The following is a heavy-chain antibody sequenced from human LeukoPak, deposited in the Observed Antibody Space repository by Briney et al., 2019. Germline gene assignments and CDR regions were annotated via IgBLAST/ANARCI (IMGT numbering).Heavy chain of an antibody. Sequence: GGSLRLSCAASGFTFSSYAMSWVRQAPGKGLEWVSSISRSSSFIYYADSLKGRFTISRDNGKNSLYLQMNSLRAADTALYYCARGRIAAAGSYYFDYWGQGTLVTVSS. CDR2: ISRSSSFI. V-gene: IGHV3-21*01. CDR3: ARGRIAAAGSYYFDY. CDR1: GFTFSSYA. J-gene: IGHJ4*02. D-gene: IGHD6-13*01.